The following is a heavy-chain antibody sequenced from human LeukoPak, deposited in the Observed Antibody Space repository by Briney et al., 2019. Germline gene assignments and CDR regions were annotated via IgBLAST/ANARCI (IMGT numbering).Heavy chain of an antibody. J-gene: IGHJ4*02. D-gene: IGHD4-17*01. CDR3: ARWQPHDYGDYGAYFDY. CDR2: ISSSSSYI. V-gene: IGHV3-21*01. CDR1: GFTFSSYS. Sequence: GGSLRLSCAASGFTFSSYSMNWVRQAPGKGLEWVSSISSSSSYIYYADSVKGRFTISKDNAKNSLYLQMNSLRAEDTAVYYCARWQPHDYGDYGAYFDYWGQGTLVTVSS.